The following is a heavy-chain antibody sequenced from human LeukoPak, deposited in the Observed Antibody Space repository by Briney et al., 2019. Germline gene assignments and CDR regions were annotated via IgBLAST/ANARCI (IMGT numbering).Heavy chain of an antibody. CDR1: GGTFSNYA. V-gene: IGHV1-69*13. J-gene: IGHJ3*02. CDR2: IIPIFGTA. CDR3: ARPSVAYCGGDCYLGAFDI. D-gene: IGHD2-21*01. Sequence: SVKVSCKASGGTFSNYAISWVRQAPGQGLEWMGGIIPIFGTANYAQKFQGRVTITADESTSTAYMELSSLRSEDTAVYYCARPSVAYCGGDCYLGAFDIWGQGTMVTVSS.